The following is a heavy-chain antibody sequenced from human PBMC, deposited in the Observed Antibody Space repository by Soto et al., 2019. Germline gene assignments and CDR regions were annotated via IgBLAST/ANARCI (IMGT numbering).Heavy chain of an antibody. J-gene: IGHJ5*02. CDR3: ARASAAGNWFDP. D-gene: IGHD6-13*01. CDR2: MNANSGNT. Sequence: QVQLVQSGAEVKKPGASVKVSCKASGYTFTSYGINWVRQATGQGLEWMGWMNANSGNTGYAQKFQGRVTMTSNTSITTAYIERTSLRSEDTAVYYFARASAAGNWFDPWGHGTLVTVSS. V-gene: IGHV1-8*01. CDR1: GYTFTSYG.